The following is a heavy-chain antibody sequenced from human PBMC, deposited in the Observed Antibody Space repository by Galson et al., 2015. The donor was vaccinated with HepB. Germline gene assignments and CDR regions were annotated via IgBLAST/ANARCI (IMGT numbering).Heavy chain of an antibody. CDR2: VSSDGGTQ. V-gene: IGHV3-30*18. J-gene: IGHJ4*02. CDR3: AKESGIPQYGAYFDY. Sequence: SLRLSCAASGFVFSSCGMQWVRQAPGKGLEWVAVVSSDGGTQFYADSVKGRFTISRDNSKNTLYLQINSLRAEDTAVYYYAKESGIPQYGAYFDYWGQGTLVTVSS. D-gene: IGHD4/OR15-4a*01. CDR1: GFVFSSCG.